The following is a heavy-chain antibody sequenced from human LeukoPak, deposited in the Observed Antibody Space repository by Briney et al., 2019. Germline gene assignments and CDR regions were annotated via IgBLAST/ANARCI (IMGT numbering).Heavy chain of an antibody. CDR2: ISWNSGSI. J-gene: IGHJ3*02. CDR1: GFTFDDYA. V-gene: IGHV3-9*01. D-gene: IGHD3-3*01. CDR3: ARDFTYYDFWSGYYVGAFDI. Sequence: GGSLRLSCAASGFTFDDYAMHWVRQAPGKGLEWVSGISWNSGSIGYADSVKGRFTISRDNAKNSLYLQMNSLRAEDTAVYYCARDFTYYDFWSGYYVGAFDIWGQGTMVTVSS.